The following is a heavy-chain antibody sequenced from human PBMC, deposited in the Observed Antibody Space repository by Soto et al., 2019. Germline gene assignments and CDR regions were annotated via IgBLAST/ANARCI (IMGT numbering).Heavy chain of an antibody. CDR2: ISGSGGST. CDR3: AKDGFGDDSSGYYYGYYFDY. V-gene: IGHV3-23*01. D-gene: IGHD3-22*01. J-gene: IGHJ4*02. CDR1: GFTFSSYA. Sequence: GSLRLSCAASGFTFSSYAMSWVRQAPCKGLEWVSAISGSGGSTYYADSVKGRFTISRDNSKNTLYLQMNSLRAEDTAVYYCAKDGFGDDSSGYYYGYYFDYWGQGTLVTVSS.